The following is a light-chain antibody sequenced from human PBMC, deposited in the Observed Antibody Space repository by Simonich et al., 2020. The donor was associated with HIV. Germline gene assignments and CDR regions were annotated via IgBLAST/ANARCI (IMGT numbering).Light chain of an antibody. V-gene: IGKV2-30*02. CDR1: QSLLHSDGKTY. Sequence: DIVMTQTPLSLSVTPGQPASISCKSSQSLLHSDGKTYLNWFQQRPGQSPRRLIYKVSNRGSGVPDRFSGSGSGTDFTLKISRVETEDVGVYFCMQGTHLLTFGGGTKVEIK. CDR2: KVS. J-gene: IGKJ4*01. CDR3: MQGTHLLT.